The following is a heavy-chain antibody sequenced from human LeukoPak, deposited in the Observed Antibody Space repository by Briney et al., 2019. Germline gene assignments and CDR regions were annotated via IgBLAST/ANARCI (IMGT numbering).Heavy chain of an antibody. CDR1: GFTFSSYW. Sequence: GGSLRLSCAASGFTFSSYWMSWVRQAPGKGLEWVANMKQDGSEKYYVDSVKGRFTISRDNAKNSLYLQMNSLRAEDTAVYFCARDRVWDFWTPLSDYAMDVWGQGTTVTVSS. CDR2: MKQDGSEK. CDR3: ARDRVWDFWTPLSDYAMDV. J-gene: IGHJ6*02. D-gene: IGHD3/OR15-3a*01. V-gene: IGHV3-7*03.